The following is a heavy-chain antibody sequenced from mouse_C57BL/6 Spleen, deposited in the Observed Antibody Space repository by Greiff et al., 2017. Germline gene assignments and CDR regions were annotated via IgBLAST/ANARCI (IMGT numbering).Heavy chain of an antibody. D-gene: IGHD1-1*01. J-gene: IGHJ2*01. Sequence: VQLQQSGPELVKPGASVKISCKASGYAFSSSWMNWVKQRPGKGLEWIGRIYPGDGDTNYNGKFKGKATLTADKSSSTAYMQLSSLTSEDSAVYFCARDYVSLFDYWGQGTTLTVSS. CDR2: IYPGDGDT. CDR1: GYAFSSSW. V-gene: IGHV1-82*01. CDR3: ARDYVSLFDY.